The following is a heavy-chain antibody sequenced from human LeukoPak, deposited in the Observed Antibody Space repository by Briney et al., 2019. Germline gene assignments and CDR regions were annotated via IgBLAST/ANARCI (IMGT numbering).Heavy chain of an antibody. CDR3: ARDEDGYNYGFDP. CDR2: TYYRSKWYN. CDR1: GDSVSSNSGA. D-gene: IGHD5-24*01. J-gene: IGHJ5*02. V-gene: IGHV6-1*01. Sequence: SQTLSLTCAISGDSVSSNSGAWNWIRQSPSRGLEWLGRTYYRSKWYNDYAVSVKSRIIINLDTSKNQFSLQLNSVTPEDTAVYYCARDEDGYNYGFDPWGQGTLVTVSS.